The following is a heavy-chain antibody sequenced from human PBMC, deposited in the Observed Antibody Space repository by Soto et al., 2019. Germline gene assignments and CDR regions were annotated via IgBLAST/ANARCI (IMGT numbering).Heavy chain of an antibody. CDR2: INPNSGGT. CDR1: GYTFTGYY. Sequence: ASVKVSCKASGYTFTGYYMHLVRLAPGQGLEWMGWINPNSGGTNYAQKFQGWVTMTRDTSISTAYMELSRLRSDDTAVYYCARAGYSGYDLNDWFDPWGQGTLVTVSS. J-gene: IGHJ5*02. D-gene: IGHD5-12*01. V-gene: IGHV1-2*04. CDR3: ARAGYSGYDLNDWFDP.